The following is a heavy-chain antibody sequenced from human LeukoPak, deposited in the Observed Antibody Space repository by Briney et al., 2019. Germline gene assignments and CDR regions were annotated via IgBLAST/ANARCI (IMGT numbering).Heavy chain of an antibody. J-gene: IGHJ4*02. V-gene: IGHV4-38-2*02. CDR2: IYHSGST. CDR1: HYSISSNYY. Sequence: SETLSLTCTVSHYSISSNYYWGWIRQPPGKGLEWIGSIYHSGSTYYNPSLKSRVTISVDTSKNQFSLKLTSVTAADTAVYYCARSSGYMSYWGQGTLVTASS. D-gene: IGHD3-22*01. CDR3: ARSSGYMSY.